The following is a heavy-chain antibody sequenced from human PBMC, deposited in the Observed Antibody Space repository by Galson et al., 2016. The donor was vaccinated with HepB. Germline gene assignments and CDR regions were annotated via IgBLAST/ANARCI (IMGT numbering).Heavy chain of an antibody. CDR3: ARAEMATIPHFDY. CDR2: IIPIFGTA. D-gene: IGHD5-24*01. CDR1: GGTFSSYA. V-gene: IGHV1-69*13. Sequence: SVKVSCKASGGTFSSYAISWVRQAPGQGLEWMGGIIPIFGTANYAQKFQGRVTITADESTSTAYMELSSLRSEDTAVYYCARAEMATIPHFDYWGQGTLVTVSS. J-gene: IGHJ4*02.